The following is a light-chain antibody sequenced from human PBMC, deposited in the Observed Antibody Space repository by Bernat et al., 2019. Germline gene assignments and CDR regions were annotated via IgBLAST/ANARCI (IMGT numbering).Light chain of an antibody. CDR3: QQSYSTPPYT. V-gene: IGKV1-39*01. CDR1: QSISSY. CDR2: AAS. J-gene: IGKJ2*01. Sequence: DIQMTQSPSSLSASVGDRVTITCRASQSISSYLNWYQQKPGKAPKLLIYAASSLQSGVPSRFSGSGSGTDFTLTISSLQPEDFATYYCQQSYSTPPYTFGHETKLEIK.